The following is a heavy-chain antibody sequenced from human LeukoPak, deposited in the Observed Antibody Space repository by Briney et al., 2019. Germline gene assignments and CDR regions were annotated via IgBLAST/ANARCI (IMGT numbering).Heavy chain of an antibody. Sequence: GESLKISCKGSGYSFTTYWIGWVRQMPGKGLEWMGIIYPDDSDTRYSPSFQGQVTISADKSISTAYLQWSSLKASDTAMYYCARRDYTSAYGQDILDYWGQGTLVTVSS. CDR1: GYSFTTYW. CDR2: IYPDDSDT. D-gene: IGHD3-22*01. V-gene: IGHV5-51*01. CDR3: ARRDYTSAYGQDILDY. J-gene: IGHJ4*02.